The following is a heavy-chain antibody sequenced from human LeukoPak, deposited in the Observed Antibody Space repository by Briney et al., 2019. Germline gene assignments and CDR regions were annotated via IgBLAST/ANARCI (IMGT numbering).Heavy chain of an antibody. Sequence: GGSLRLSCAASGFTFSSYAMHWVRQAPGKGLEWVAIISYDGNNKYYADSVKGRFTISRDNSKNTLYLQMNSLRAEDTAVYYCAKDKGHSGSYKLPYYYYYYMDVWGKGTTVTVSS. D-gene: IGHD1-26*01. CDR1: GFTFSSYA. V-gene: IGHV3-30*04. CDR3: AKDKGHSGSYKLPYYYYYYMDV. J-gene: IGHJ6*03. CDR2: ISYDGNNK.